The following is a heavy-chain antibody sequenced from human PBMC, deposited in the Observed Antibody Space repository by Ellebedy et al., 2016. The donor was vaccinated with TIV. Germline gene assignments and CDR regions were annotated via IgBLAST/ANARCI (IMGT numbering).Heavy chain of an antibody. CDR2: IWFDGSKK. D-gene: IGHD2-21*02. Sequence: PGGSLRLSCAASGLSFSSFGMHWVRQAPGKGLEWVALIWFDGSKKYYADSVEGRFTVSRDNSNDIVFLQMNDLRAEDTAVYFCASEDRYCGGDCFPAHWGQGTLLTVSS. CDR3: ASEDRYCGGDCFPAH. J-gene: IGHJ4*02. V-gene: IGHV3-33*03. CDR1: GLSFSSFG.